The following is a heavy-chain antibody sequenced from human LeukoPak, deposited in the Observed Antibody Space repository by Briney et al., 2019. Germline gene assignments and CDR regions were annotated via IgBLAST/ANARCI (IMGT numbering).Heavy chain of an antibody. CDR2: ISWNSGSI. J-gene: IGHJ4*02. V-gene: IGHV3-9*01. CDR1: GFTFDDYS. D-gene: IGHD3-10*01. Sequence: GGSLTLSCPASGFTFDDYSMHWVRQAPGKGLDWVSGISWNSGSIGYADSVKGRFTISRDNAKNSLYMQMNSLRAEDTAVYYCAKVSRYYGSGSYYRDGEFDYWGQGTLVTVSS. CDR3: AKVSRYYGSGSYYRDGEFDY.